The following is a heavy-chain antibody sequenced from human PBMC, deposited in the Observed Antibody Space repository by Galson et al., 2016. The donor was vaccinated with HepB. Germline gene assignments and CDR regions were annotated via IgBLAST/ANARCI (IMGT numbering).Heavy chain of an antibody. CDR2: IYPDDSET. J-gene: IGHJ4*02. CDR1: GYSFNTYW. CDR3: AISLWFGEMSHVGFDY. V-gene: IGHV5-51*01. D-gene: IGHD3-10*01. Sequence: QSGAEVTKAGESLKISCKGSGYSFNTYWIGWVRQVPGKGLEWVGIIYPDDSETRYSPAFQGQVTISADKSTSTAFLQWTSLKASDSATYYCAISLWFGEMSHVGFDYWGQGSLVTVSP.